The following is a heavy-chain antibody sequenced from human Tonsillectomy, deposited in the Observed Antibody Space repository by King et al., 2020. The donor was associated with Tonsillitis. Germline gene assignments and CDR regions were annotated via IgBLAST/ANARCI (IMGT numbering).Heavy chain of an antibody. Sequence: PLQESGPGLVKPSETLSLTCTVSGGSISSNRYYWGWIRQPPGQGLEWIGYIFYSGSTHYNPSLKSRVTISVDTSRNQFSLKVTSVTAADTAVYYCARSRGKGYFDYWGQGTLVTVSS. V-gene: IGHV4-39*01. CDR3: ARSRGKGYFDY. D-gene: IGHD3-10*01. CDR1: GGSISSNRYY. CDR2: IFYSGST. J-gene: IGHJ4*02.